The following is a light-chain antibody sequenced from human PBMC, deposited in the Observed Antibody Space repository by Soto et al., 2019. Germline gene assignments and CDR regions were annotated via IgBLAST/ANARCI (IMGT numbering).Light chain of an antibody. CDR2: DVS. V-gene: IGLV2-11*01. Sequence: QSALTQPRSVSGSPGQSVTISCTGTSSDVGGYNYVSWYQQHPGKAPKLMIYDVSKRPSGVPDRFSGSKSGNTATLTISRVEVGDEADFYCQMWDGGSTQVVFGGGTKLTVL. J-gene: IGLJ2*01. CDR3: QMWDGGSTQVV. CDR1: SSDVGGYNY.